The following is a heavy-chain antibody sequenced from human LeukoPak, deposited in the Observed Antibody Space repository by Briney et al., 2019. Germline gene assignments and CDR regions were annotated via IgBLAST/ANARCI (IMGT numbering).Heavy chain of an antibody. CDR1: GGTFSSYA. CDR3: ARAPLYSSGWTNSFDY. CDR2: IIPIFGTA. D-gene: IGHD6-19*01. J-gene: IGHJ4*02. V-gene: IGHV1-69*06. Sequence: SVKVSCKASGGTFSSYAISWVRQAPGQGLEKMGGIIPIFGTANYAQKFQGRVTITADKSTSTAYMELSSLRSEDTAVYYCARAPLYSSGWTNSFDYWGQGTLVTVSS.